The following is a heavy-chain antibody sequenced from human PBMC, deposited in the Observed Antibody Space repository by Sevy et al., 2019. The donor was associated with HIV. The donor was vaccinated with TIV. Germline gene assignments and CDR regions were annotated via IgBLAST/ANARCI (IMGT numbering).Heavy chain of an antibody. CDR1: GGSISSYY. CDR2: IYYSGST. D-gene: IGHD1-26*01. CDR3: ARGESREGAFDI. Sequence: SETLSLTCTVSGGSISSYYWSWIRQPPGKGLEWIGYIYYSGSTNYNPSLKSRVTISVDTSKNQFSLKLSSVTAADTAVYSCARGESREGAFDIWGQGTMVTVSS. V-gene: IGHV4-59*13. J-gene: IGHJ3*02.